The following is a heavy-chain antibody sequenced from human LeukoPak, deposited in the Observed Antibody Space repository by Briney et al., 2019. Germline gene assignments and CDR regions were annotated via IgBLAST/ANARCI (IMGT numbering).Heavy chain of an antibody. J-gene: IGHJ3*02. Sequence: GGSLRLSCAASGFTFSSYAMSWVRQAPGKGLEWVSVIYSGGSTYYADSVKGRFTISRDNSKNTLYLQMNSLRAEDTAVYYCARVGGVAFDIWGQGTMVTVSS. CDR1: GFTFSSYA. CDR2: IYSGGST. V-gene: IGHV3-53*01. D-gene: IGHD3-16*01. CDR3: ARVGGVAFDI.